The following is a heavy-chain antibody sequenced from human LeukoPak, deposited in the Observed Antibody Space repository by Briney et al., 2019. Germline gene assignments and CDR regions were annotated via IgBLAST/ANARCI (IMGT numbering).Heavy chain of an antibody. CDR2: ISGSNT. Sequence: GGSLRLSCAASGFTFTNYAMSWVRQAPGKGLEWVSSISGSNTHYADSVKGRFTISRDNSKNTLYLQMNSLRAEDTAVYYCARGEGYYDSGGYYYYFDYWGQGTLVTVSS. V-gene: IGHV3-23*01. J-gene: IGHJ4*02. CDR3: ARGEGYYDSGGYYYYFDY. CDR1: GFTFTNYA. D-gene: IGHD3-22*01.